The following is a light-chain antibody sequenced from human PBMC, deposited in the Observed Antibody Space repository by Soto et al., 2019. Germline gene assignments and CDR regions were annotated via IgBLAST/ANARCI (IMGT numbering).Light chain of an antibody. CDR1: QTISSW. Sequence: DIQMTQSPSTLSASVGDRVTITCRASQTISSWLAWYQQKPGKAPKLLIYKASTLKSGVPSRFSGSGSGTEFTLTISSLQPDDFATYYCQHYNSYSEAFGQWTKVDI. CDR2: KAS. J-gene: IGKJ1*01. CDR3: QHYNSYSEA. V-gene: IGKV1-5*03.